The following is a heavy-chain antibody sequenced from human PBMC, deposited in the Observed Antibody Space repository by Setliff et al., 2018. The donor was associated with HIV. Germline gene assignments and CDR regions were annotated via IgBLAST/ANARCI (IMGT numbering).Heavy chain of an antibody. V-gene: IGHV3-30-3*01. D-gene: IGHD6-19*01. CDR2: ISYDGNNK. Sequence: PGGSLRLSCAASGFTFSTYAMHWVRQAPGKGLEWVSVISYDGNNKYYADSMKGRFTISRDNAKNSLYLQMNSLRADDTAVYYCATDLAGGDDYWGQGTLVTVSS. CDR1: GFTFSTYA. CDR3: ATDLAGGDDY. J-gene: IGHJ4*02.